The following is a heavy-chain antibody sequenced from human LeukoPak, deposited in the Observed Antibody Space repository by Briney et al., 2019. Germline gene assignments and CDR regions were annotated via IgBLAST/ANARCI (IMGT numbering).Heavy chain of an antibody. J-gene: IGHJ4*02. CDR2: LYNTETT. CDR3: ARHPTLPSGGNFDY. CDR1: GGSISRSSYY. D-gene: IGHD1-14*01. V-gene: IGHV4-39*01. Sequence: SETLSLTCSDSGGSISRSSYYWGWIRQPPGKGLAWIGSLYNTETTYYNPSLRSRVTLSVDTSKDQLSLKLSSVTAADTAVYYCARHPTLPSGGNFDYWGQGTLVTVSS.